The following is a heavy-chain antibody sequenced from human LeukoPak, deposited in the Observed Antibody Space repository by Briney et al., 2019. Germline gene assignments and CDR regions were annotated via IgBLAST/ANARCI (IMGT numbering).Heavy chain of an antibody. J-gene: IGHJ4*02. V-gene: IGHV3-7*01. CDR1: AFTFSSYW. Sequence: GGSLRLSCAASAFTFSSYWMSWVRQAPGKGLEWVAKIKYDASDKYYVDSVKGRFTISRDNAKNSLYLQMNSLRAEDTAVYYCANMGYSSGWYIYWGQGTLVTVSS. CDR2: IKYDASDK. CDR3: ANMGYSSGWYIY. D-gene: IGHD6-19*01.